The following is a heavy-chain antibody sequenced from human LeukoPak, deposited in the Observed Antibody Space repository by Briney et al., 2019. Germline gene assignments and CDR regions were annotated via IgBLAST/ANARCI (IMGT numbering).Heavy chain of an antibody. CDR1: GFTFSSYS. D-gene: IGHD3-10*01. CDR2: ISSSSSYI. Sequence: GGSLRLSCAASGFTFSSYSMNWVRQAPGKGLEWVSSISSSSSYIYYADSVKVRFTISRDNAKNSLYLQMNSLRAEDTAVYYCARIDDYYGSGSSLDYWGQGTLVTVSS. J-gene: IGHJ4*02. V-gene: IGHV3-21*01. CDR3: ARIDDYYGSGSSLDY.